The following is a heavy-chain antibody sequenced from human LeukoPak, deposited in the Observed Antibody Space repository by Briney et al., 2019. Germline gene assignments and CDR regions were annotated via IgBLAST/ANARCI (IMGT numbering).Heavy chain of an antibody. D-gene: IGHD6-19*01. Sequence: SETLSLTCIVSGGSISSSSYYWGWIRQPSGKGLEWIGSIYYGGSTYYNPSLKSRVTISVDTSRNQFSLKLSSVTAADTAVYYCARVVAVAGISDYWGQGTLVTVSS. CDR3: ARVVAVAGISDY. CDR1: GGSISSSSYY. CDR2: IYYGGST. V-gene: IGHV4-39*01. J-gene: IGHJ4*02.